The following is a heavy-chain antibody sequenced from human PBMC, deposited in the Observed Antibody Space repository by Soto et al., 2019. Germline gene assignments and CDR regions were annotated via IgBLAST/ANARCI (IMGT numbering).Heavy chain of an antibody. Sequence: PGGSLRLSCAASEFTFSNFGMHWVRQAPGKGLEWVAVIWFDGSRKTYADSVKGRFTISRDNSKNMVYLQLHTLRVEDSALYYCARPSDYGDYAGSFDHWGQGIQVTVSS. J-gene: IGHJ4*02. CDR2: IWFDGSRK. D-gene: IGHD4-17*01. CDR3: ARPSDYGDYAGSFDH. CDR1: EFTFSNFG. V-gene: IGHV3-33*01.